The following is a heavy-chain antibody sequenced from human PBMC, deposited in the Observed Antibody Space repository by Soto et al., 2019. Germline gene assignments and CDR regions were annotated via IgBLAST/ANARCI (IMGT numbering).Heavy chain of an antibody. D-gene: IGHD6-13*01. CDR1: GYIFTNYY. J-gene: IGHJ4*02. CDR2: INPLPTSGST. V-gene: IGHV1-46*01. CDR3: ARDLAAAAY. Sequence: QVQLVQSGAEVKKPGASVKVSCKASGYIFTNYYIHWVRQAPGQGLEWMAIINPLPTSGSTNYAQKFQGRVTVTRDTSTSTVYLELSSLRSDDTAVYYGARDLAAAAYWSQGTLVTVSS.